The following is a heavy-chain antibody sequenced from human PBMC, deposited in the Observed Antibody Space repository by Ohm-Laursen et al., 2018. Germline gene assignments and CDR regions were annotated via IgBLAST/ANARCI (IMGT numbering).Heavy chain of an antibody. D-gene: IGHD2-21*02. CDR2: IYTGGST. V-gene: IGHV3-53*01. CDR3: VGEGDGTSCQW. Sequence: SLRLSCAASGFIVSSTYMDWVRQAPGKGLEYVAVIYTGGSTDYADSVKGRFTISRDNSKNTLYLQMNSLRVEGTAVYYCVGEGDGTSCQWWGQGTLVTVSS. J-gene: IGHJ4*02. CDR1: GFIVSSTY.